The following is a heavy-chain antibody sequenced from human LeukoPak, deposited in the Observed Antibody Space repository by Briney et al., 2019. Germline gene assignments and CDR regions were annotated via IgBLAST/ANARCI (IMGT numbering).Heavy chain of an antibody. Sequence: SETLSLTCAVYGGSFSGYYWSWIRQPPGKGLEWIGEINHSGSTNYNPSLKSRVTISVDTSKNQFSLKLSSVTAADTAVYYCARRPRGYCSSTSCYGGNWFDPWGQGTLVTVSS. CDR1: GGSFSGYY. CDR3: ARRPRGYCSSTSCYGGNWFDP. D-gene: IGHD2-2*01. V-gene: IGHV4-34*01. CDR2: INHSGST. J-gene: IGHJ5*02.